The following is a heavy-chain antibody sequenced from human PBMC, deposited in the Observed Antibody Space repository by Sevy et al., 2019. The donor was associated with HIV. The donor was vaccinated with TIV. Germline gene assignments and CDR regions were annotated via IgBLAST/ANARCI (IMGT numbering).Heavy chain of an antibody. CDR3: ARDRAGAGLDY. Sequence: GGSLRLSCAASGFTFSSYAMHWVRQAPGKGLEWVAVISYDGSNKYYADSVKGRFTISRDNSKNTLYLQMNSLRAEDTAVYYCARDRAGAGLDYWGQGTLVTVSS. CDR2: ISYDGSNK. D-gene: IGHD6-19*01. J-gene: IGHJ4*02. CDR1: GFTFSSYA. V-gene: IGHV3-30-3*01.